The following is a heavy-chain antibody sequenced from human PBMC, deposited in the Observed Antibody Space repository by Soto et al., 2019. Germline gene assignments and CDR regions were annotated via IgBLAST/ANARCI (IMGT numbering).Heavy chain of an antibody. Sequence: ASVKVSCKASGYTFTSYYMHWVRQAPGQGLEWMGIINPSGGSTSYAQKFQGRVTMTRDTSTSTVYMELSSLRSEDTAVYYCAREAGARVVRGVIINDNWFHPWGPGTPVTVFS. V-gene: IGHV1-46*01. CDR3: AREAGARVVRGVIINDNWFHP. CDR1: GYTFTSYY. CDR2: INPSGGST. D-gene: IGHD3-10*01. J-gene: IGHJ5*02.